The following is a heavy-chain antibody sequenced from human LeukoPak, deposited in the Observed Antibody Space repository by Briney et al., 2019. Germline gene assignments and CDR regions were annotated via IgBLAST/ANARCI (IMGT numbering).Heavy chain of an antibody. V-gene: IGHV3-23*01. CDR1: GFTFSSYA. CDR2: ISGSGGST. CDR3: ARVFMVRGVIAYFDY. J-gene: IGHJ4*02. Sequence: GGSLRLSCAASGFTFSSYAMSWVRQAPGKGLEWVSAISGSGGSTYYADSVKGRFTISRDNSKNTLYLQMNSLRAEDTAVYYCARVFMVRGVIAYFDYWGQGTLVTVSS. D-gene: IGHD3-10*01.